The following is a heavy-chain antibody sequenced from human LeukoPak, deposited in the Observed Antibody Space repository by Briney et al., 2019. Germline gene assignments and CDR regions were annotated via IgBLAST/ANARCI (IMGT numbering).Heavy chain of an antibody. CDR2: ISGSGGST. CDR1: GFTFSNYA. V-gene: IGHV3-23*01. J-gene: IGHJ4*02. D-gene: IGHD3-22*01. Sequence: GGSLRLSCAASGFTFSNYAMSWVRQAPGKGLEWVSAISGSGGSTYYADSVVKGRFTISRDNSKNTLYLQMNSLRAEDTAVYYCAKCYYDRSTSGTDWWGQGTLVTVSS. CDR3: AKCYYDRSTSGTDW.